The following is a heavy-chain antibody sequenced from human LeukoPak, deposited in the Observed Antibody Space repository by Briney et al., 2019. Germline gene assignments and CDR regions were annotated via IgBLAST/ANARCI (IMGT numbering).Heavy chain of an antibody. V-gene: IGHV1-69*13. CDR2: IIPIFGTA. J-gene: IGHJ4*02. CDR1: GGTFSSYA. CDR3: ARERDSSGYSGYDYD. D-gene: IGHD5-12*01. Sequence: ASVKVSCKASGGTFSSYAISWVRQAPGQGLEWMGGIIPIFGTANYAQKFQGRVTITADESTSTAYMELSSLRSEDTAVYYCARERDSSGYSGYDYDWGQGTLVTVSS.